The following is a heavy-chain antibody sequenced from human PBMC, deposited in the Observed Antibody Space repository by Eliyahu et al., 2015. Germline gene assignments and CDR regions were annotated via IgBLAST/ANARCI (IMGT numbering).Heavy chain of an antibody. Sequence: EVQLVESGGGLIQPGGSLRLSCAASGFTVSSNYMSWVRQAPGKGLEWVSVIYSGGSTYYADSVKGRFTISRDNSKNTLYLQMNSLRAEDTAVYYCARGGYYYDSSGYWRDDAFDIWGQGTMVTVSS. D-gene: IGHD3-22*01. CDR3: ARGGYYYDSSGYWRDDAFDI. J-gene: IGHJ3*02. V-gene: IGHV3-53*01. CDR1: GFTVSSNY. CDR2: IYSGGST.